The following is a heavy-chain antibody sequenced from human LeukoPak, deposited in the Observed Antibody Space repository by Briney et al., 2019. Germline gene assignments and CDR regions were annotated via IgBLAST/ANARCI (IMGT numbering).Heavy chain of an antibody. D-gene: IGHD3-10*01. V-gene: IGHV4-59*01. CDR2: IYYSGST. Sequence: SETLSLTCTVSGGSISSYYWSWIRQPPGKGLEWIGYIYYSGSTNYNPSLKGRVTISVDTSKNQFSLKLSSVTAADTAVYYCARRHSYGLGSYYLLDAFDIWGQGTMVTVSS. CDR1: GGSISSYY. J-gene: IGHJ3*02. CDR3: ARRHSYGLGSYYLLDAFDI.